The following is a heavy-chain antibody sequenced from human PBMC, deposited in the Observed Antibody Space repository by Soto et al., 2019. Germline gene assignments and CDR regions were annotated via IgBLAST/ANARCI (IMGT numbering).Heavy chain of an antibody. Sequence: QVQLVQSGAEVKKPGASVKVSCKASGYTFTSYAMHWVRQAPGQRLEWMGWINAGNGNTKYSQKFQGRVTITRDTSASTAYMELSRLRSEDTAVYYCARGYSSSWYDYWGQGTLVTVSS. V-gene: IGHV1-3*01. CDR3: ARGYSSSWYDY. D-gene: IGHD6-13*01. J-gene: IGHJ4*02. CDR1: GYTFTSYA. CDR2: INAGNGNT.